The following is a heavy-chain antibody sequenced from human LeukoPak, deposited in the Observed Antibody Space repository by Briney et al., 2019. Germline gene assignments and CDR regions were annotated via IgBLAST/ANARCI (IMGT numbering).Heavy chain of an antibody. CDR3: AAGGDYVSSFDY. CDR2: IIPIFGTA. Sequence: SVKVSCKASGGTFSSYAISWVRQAPGQGLEWMGGIIPIFGTANYAQKFQGRVTITTDESTSTAYMELSSLRSEDTAVYYCAAGGDYVSSFDYWGQGTLVTVSS. J-gene: IGHJ4*02. V-gene: IGHV1-69*05. D-gene: IGHD4-17*01. CDR1: GGTFSSYA.